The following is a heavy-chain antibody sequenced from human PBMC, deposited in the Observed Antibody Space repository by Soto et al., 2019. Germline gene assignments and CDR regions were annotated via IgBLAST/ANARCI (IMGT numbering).Heavy chain of an antibody. D-gene: IGHD6-6*01. Sequence: ASVKVSCKASGYTFTSYAMHWVRQAPGQRLEWMGWINAGNGNTKYSQKFQGRVTITRDTSTSTAYMELSSLRSEDTAVYYCAADRTSIAARQAELYYYYGMDVWGQGTTVTVSS. J-gene: IGHJ6*02. CDR3: AADRTSIAARQAELYYYYGMDV. CDR2: INAGNGNT. V-gene: IGHV1-3*01. CDR1: GYTFTSYA.